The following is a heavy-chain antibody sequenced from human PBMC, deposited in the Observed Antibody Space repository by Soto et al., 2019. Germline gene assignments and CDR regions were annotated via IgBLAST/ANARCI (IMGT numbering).Heavy chain of an antibody. J-gene: IGHJ4*02. D-gene: IGHD4-17*01. CDR3: ARRYGDYFAY. Sequence: SETLSLTCTVAGGSSSSYYWSWIRQPPGKGLEWIGYIYYSGSTNYNPSLKSRVTISVDTSKNQFSLKLSSVTAADTAVYYCARRYGDYFAYWGQGTLVTVSS. V-gene: IGHV4-59*08. CDR2: IYYSGST. CDR1: GGSSSSYY.